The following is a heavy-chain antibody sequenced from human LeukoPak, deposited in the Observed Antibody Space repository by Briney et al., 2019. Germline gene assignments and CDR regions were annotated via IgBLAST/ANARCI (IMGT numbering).Heavy chain of an antibody. CDR2: ISYDGSNK. CDR3: AKVAAWWIAVSYFDY. V-gene: IGHV3-30*18. D-gene: IGHD6-19*01. J-gene: IGHJ4*02. Sequence: QPGRSLRLSCAASGFTFSSYGMHWVRQAPGKGLEWVAVISYDGSNKYYADSVKGRFTISRDNSKNTLYLQMNSLRAEDTAVYYCAKVAAWWIAVSYFDYWGQGTLVTVSS. CDR1: GFTFSSYG.